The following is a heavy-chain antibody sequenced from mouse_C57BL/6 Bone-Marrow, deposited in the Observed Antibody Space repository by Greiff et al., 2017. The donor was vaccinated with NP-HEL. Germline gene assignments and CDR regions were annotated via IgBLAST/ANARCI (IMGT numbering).Heavy chain of an antibody. CDR1: GYTFTSYW. V-gene: IGHV1-69*01. J-gene: IGHJ3*01. CDR2: IDPSDSYN. CDR3: AREKGFAY. Sequence: VQLQQPGAELVMPGASVKLSCKASGYTFTSYWMHWVKQRPGQGLEWIGEIDPSDSYNNYNQKFKGKSTLTVDKSSSTAYMQLSSLTSEDSAVYYCAREKGFAYWGQGTLVTVSA.